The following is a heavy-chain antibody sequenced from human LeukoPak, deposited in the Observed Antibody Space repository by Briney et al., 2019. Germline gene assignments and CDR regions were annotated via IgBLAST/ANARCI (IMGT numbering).Heavy chain of an antibody. CDR2: IIPILGIA. D-gene: IGHD1-1*01. CDR3: ASSLDPGCPYCFDW. V-gene: IGHV1-69*04. Sequence: SVKVSCKASGGTFSSYAISWVRQAPGQGLEWMGRIIPILGIANYAQKFQGRVTITADKSTSTAYMELSSLRSEDTAVYYCASSLDPGCPYCFDWWGQGTPVTVSS. J-gene: IGHJ4*02. CDR1: GGTFSSYA.